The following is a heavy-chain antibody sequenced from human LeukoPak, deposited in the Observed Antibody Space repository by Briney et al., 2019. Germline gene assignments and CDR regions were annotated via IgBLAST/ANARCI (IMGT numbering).Heavy chain of an antibody. Sequence: GRSLGLSCVVSGFAFSTYGMHWVRQAPGKGLEWVAVISYDGSNKYYADSVKGRFTISRDNSKNTLYLQMNSLRAEDTAVYYCASGEGTTVTTYNFDYWGQGTLVTVSS. CDR3: ASGEGTTVTTYNFDY. D-gene: IGHD4-17*01. J-gene: IGHJ4*02. CDR1: GFAFSTYG. V-gene: IGHV3-30-3*01. CDR2: ISYDGSNK.